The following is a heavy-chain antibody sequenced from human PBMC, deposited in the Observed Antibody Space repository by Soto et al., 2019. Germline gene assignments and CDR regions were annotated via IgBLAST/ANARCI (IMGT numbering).Heavy chain of an antibody. J-gene: IGHJ6*02. CDR1: GDSVTSKSAA. CDR3: SRDRPNSSSWYEWCGMDV. V-gene: IGHV6-1*01. CDR2: TYYRSKWYN. D-gene: IGHD6-13*01. Sequence: SQTFSLTCAISGDSVTSKSAAWNWIRQSPSRGIEWLGRTYYRSKWYNDYAVSVKSRITINPDTSKNQFSLQLNSVTPEDTAVYYCSRDRPNSSSWYEWCGMDVWGQGTTVTVSS.